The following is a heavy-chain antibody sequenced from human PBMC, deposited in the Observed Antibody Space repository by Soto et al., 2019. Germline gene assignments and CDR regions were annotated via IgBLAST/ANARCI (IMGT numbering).Heavy chain of an antibody. J-gene: IGHJ4*02. Sequence: GSGPTLGNPTKTLTLTCTFSGLSLSTSGVGVGWIRQPPGKALEWLALIYWDDDKRYSPSLKSRLTITKDTSKNQVVLTMTNMDPVDTATYYCALYGSGSPIPPYYFDYWGQGTLVTVSS. CDR3: ALYGSGSPIPPYYFDY. D-gene: IGHD3-10*01. CDR2: IYWDDDK. CDR1: GLSLSTSGVG. V-gene: IGHV2-5*02.